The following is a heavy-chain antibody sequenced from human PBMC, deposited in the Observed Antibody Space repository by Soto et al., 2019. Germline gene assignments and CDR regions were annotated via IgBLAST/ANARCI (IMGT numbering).Heavy chain of an antibody. CDR2: ISGSGGST. Sequence: VCLRLYCAACGFTFSSYAMSWVRQAPGKGLEWVSAISGSGGSTYYADSVKGRFTISRDNSKNTLYLQMNSLRAEDTAVYYCAKFTASTNIAVAGFYYYGMDVWAQGTTVTVSS. CDR3: AKFTASTNIAVAGFYYYGMDV. J-gene: IGHJ6*02. CDR1: GFTFSSYA. D-gene: IGHD6-19*01. V-gene: IGHV3-23*01.